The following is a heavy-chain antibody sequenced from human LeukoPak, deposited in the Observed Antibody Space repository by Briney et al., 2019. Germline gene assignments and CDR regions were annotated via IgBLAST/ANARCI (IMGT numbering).Heavy chain of an antibody. CDR3: ARHIAASDTSSWFDP. Sequence: GESLKISCKGSGYRFTNYWIGWVRQMPGKGLEWMGIIYPGDSNTRYSPSFQGQVIISVDKSISTAYLQWRSLKASDTAMYYCARHIAASDTSSWFDPWGQGTLVTVSP. D-gene: IGHD6-13*01. CDR2: IYPGDSNT. J-gene: IGHJ5*02. V-gene: IGHV5-51*01. CDR1: GYRFTNYW.